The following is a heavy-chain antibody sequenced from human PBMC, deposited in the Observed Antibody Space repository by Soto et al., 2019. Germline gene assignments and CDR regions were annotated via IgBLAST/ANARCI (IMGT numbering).Heavy chain of an antibody. CDR2: IYYSGTT. V-gene: IGHV4-31*03. CDR3: ARCSLVVVPAPVFDP. J-gene: IGHJ5*02. CDR1: EVAISSYLYY. D-gene: IGHD6-6*01. Sequence: TRCRSRSASEVAISSYLYYLRRLRRPLGKGLEWIGYIYYSGTTYYNPSLKSRVTISVDTSKNQFSLKLSSVSAADTALEDGARCSLVVVPAPVFDPLGRVTLVTVS.